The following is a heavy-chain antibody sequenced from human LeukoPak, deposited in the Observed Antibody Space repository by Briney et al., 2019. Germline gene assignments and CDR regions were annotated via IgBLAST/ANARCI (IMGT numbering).Heavy chain of an antibody. V-gene: IGHV1-2*04. CDR3: ARGALLLWFGELLS. Sequence: ASVKVSCKASGYTFTGYYMHWVRQAPGQGLEWMGWINPNSGGTNYAQKFQGWVTMTRDTSISTAYMELSSLRSEDTAVYYCARGALLLWFGELLSWGQGTLVTVSS. J-gene: IGHJ5*02. CDR2: INPNSGGT. CDR1: GYTFTGYY. D-gene: IGHD3-10*01.